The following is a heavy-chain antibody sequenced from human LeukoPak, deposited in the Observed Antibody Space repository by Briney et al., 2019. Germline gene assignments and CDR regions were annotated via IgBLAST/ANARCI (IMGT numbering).Heavy chain of an antibody. CDR2: IKQDGSDK. J-gene: IGHJ3*01. D-gene: IGHD3-3*02. V-gene: IGHV3-7*01. CDR1: GFTFSSYA. Sequence: GGSLRLSCAASGFTFSSYAMSWVRQAPGKGLEWVANIKQDGSDKYYVDSVKGRFTISRDNAKNSLYLQMNSLRAEDTAMYFCARDFSTSTFDLWGQGTMVTVSS. CDR3: ARDFSTSTFDL.